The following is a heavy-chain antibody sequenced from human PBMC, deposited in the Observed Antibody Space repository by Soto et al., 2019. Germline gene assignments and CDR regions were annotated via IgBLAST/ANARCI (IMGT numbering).Heavy chain of an antibody. Sequence: SLRLSCAASGFTFSSYEMNWVRQAPGKGLEWVSYISSSGSTIYYADSVKGRFTISRDNAKNSLYLQMNSLRAEDTAVYYCARVMDYYDSSGYRPADYWGQGTLVTVSS. CDR2: ISSSGSTI. CDR3: ARVMDYYDSSGYRPADY. V-gene: IGHV3-48*03. D-gene: IGHD3-22*01. J-gene: IGHJ4*02. CDR1: GFTFSSYE.